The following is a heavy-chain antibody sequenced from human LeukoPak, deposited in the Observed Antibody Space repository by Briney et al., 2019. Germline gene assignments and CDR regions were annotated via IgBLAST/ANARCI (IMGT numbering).Heavy chain of an antibody. CDR1: GDSISSSSHY. Sequence: SETLSLTCSVAGDSISSSSHYWGWIRQPPGKGLDWIVGVYLYYGGNTYYNPSLKSRVTISADTSKNQFSLKLTSVTAADTAVYYCARVGSGWGESDFWGPGALVTVSS. D-gene: IGHD6-19*01. V-gene: IGHV4-39*07. CDR3: ARVGSGWGESDF. J-gene: IGHJ4*02. CDR2: VYLYYGGNT.